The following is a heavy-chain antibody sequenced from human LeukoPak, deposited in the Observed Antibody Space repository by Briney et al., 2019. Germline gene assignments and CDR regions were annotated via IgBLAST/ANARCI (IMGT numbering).Heavy chain of an antibody. CDR1: GFTFTKYW. CDR2: IKQDGSDK. V-gene: IGHV3-7*01. D-gene: IGHD1-14*01. J-gene: IGHJ4*02. Sequence: GGSLRLSCAASGFTFTKYWMTWVRQAPGKGLEWVGNIKQDGSDKNYMDSAKGRFTISRDNTKNSVYLQMSSLRAEDTAVYYCAREVWGPEYWGQGTLVTVSS. CDR3: AREVWGPEY.